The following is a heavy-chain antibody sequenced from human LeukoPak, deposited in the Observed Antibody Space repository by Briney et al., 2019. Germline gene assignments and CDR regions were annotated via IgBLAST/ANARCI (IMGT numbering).Heavy chain of an antibody. CDR1: GGSLSGYY. V-gene: IGHV4-34*01. Sequence: SETLSLTCAVYGGSLSGYYWSWIRQPPGKGLEWIGEINHSGSTNYNPSLKSRVTISVDTSKNQFSLKLSSVTAADTAVYYCAGHIVVVVAASDGMDVWGQGTTVTVSS. CDR2: INHSGST. J-gene: IGHJ6*02. D-gene: IGHD2-15*01. CDR3: AGHIVVVVAASDGMDV.